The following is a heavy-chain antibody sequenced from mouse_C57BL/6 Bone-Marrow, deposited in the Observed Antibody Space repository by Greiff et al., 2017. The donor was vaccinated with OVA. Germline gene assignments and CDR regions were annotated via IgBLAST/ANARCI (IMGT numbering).Heavy chain of an antibody. Sequence: EVQVVESGEGLVKPGGSLKLSCAASGFTFSSYAMSWVRQTPEKRLEWVAYISSGGDYIYYADTVKGRFTISRDNDRNTLYLQMSRLKSEDTAMYYCTSLTGRAGFAYWGQGTLVTVSA. CDR2: ISSGGDYI. CDR3: TSLTGRAGFAY. J-gene: IGHJ3*01. V-gene: IGHV5-9-1*02. CDR1: GFTFSSYA. D-gene: IGHD4-1*01.